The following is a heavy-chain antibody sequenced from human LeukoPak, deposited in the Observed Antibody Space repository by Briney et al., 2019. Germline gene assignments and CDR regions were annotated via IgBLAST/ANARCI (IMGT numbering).Heavy chain of an antibody. CDR3: ATEYYDILTGYLRTDY. J-gene: IGHJ4*02. Sequence: SETLSLTCAVYGGSFSGYYWSWIRQPPGKGLEWIGEINHSGSTNYNPSLKSRVTISVDTSKNQFSLKLSSVTAADTAVYYCATEYYDILTGYLRTDYWGQGTLVTVSS. D-gene: IGHD3-9*01. CDR1: GGSFSGYY. V-gene: IGHV4-34*01. CDR2: INHSGST.